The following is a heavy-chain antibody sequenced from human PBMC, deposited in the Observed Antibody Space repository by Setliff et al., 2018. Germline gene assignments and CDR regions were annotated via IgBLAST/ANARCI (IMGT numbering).Heavy chain of an antibody. Sequence: ASVKVSCKTSGYAFITFGMSWVRQAPGQGLEWIGWMSPVYGIANYARKFQGRVTLTADTSTTTAYLELASLRDDDTAVYYCVRGPGPSVVVAIPFDHWGQGSLVTVSS. CDR2: MSPVYGIA. J-gene: IGHJ4*02. CDR3: VRGPGPSVVVAIPFDH. CDR1: GYAFITFG. D-gene: IGHD5-12*01. V-gene: IGHV1-18*01.